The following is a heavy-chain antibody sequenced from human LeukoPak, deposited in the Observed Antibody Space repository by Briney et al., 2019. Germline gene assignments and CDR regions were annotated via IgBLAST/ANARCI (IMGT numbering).Heavy chain of an antibody. CDR1: GFIFGDYN. V-gene: IGHV3-23*01. J-gene: IGHJ3*02. CDR3: ARDHGSLTAFDI. CDR2: ISGSGGST. Sequence: GGSLRLSCAASGFIFGDYNMNWVRQAPGKGLEWVSAISGSGGSTYYADSVKGRFTISRDNSKNTLYLQMNSLRAEDTAVYYCARDHGSLTAFDIWGQGTMVTVSS. D-gene: IGHD1-26*01.